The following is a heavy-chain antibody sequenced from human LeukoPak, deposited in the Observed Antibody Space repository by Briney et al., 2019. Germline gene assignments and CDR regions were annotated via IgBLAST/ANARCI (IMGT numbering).Heavy chain of an antibody. D-gene: IGHD2/OR15-2a*01. CDR2: IYPGDSDT. CDR3: ARLSENYYLIRWFDP. Sequence: GESLKISCKGSGYSFTSYWIGWVRQMPGKGLEWMGIIYPGDSDTRYSPSFQGQVTISVDKSISTAYLQWSSLKASDTAMYYCARLSENYYLIRWFDPWGQGTLVTVSS. CDR1: GYSFTSYW. V-gene: IGHV5-51*01. J-gene: IGHJ5*02.